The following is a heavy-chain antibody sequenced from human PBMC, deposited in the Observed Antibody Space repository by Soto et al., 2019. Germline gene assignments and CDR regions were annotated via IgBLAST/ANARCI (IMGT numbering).Heavy chain of an antibody. D-gene: IGHD4-17*01. Sequence: SETLSLTCTVVGGSINNYYWSWIRQPPGKGLEWIGYIFYSGSPTYNPSLKSRVTISVDTSKNQFSLKLSSVTAADTAVYYCARGSDYGRYWGQGTLVTVSS. J-gene: IGHJ4*02. CDR3: ARGSDYGRY. CDR1: GGSINNYY. V-gene: IGHV4-59*01. CDR2: IFYSGSP.